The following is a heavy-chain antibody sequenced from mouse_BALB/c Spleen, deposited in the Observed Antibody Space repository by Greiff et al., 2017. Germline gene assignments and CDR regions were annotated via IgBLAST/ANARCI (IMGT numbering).Heavy chain of an antibody. CDR2: IDPETGGT. V-gene: IGHV1-15*01. CDR1: GYTFTDYE. J-gene: IGHJ3*01. CDR3: SLFAD. Sequence: QVQLQQSGAELVRPGASVTLSCKASGYTFTDYEMHWVKQTPVHGLEWIGAIDPETGGTAYNQKFKGKATLTADKSSSTAYMELRSLTSEDSAVYYCSLFADWGQGTLVTVSA.